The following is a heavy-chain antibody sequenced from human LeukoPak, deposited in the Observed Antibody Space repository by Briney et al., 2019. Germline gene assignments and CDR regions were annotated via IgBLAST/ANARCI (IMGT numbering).Heavy chain of an antibody. CDR2: IYYSGST. V-gene: IGHV4-39*01. D-gene: IGHD1-26*01. CDR1: GGSISSSSYY. J-gene: IGHJ6*03. Sequence: SETLSLTCTVSGGSISSSSYYWGWIRQPPGKGLEWIGSIYYSGSTYYNPSLKSRVTISVDTSKNQFSLKLSSVTAADTAVYYCARHRSGSLEHYYYYMDVWGKGTTVTISS. CDR3: ARHRSGSLEHYYYYMDV.